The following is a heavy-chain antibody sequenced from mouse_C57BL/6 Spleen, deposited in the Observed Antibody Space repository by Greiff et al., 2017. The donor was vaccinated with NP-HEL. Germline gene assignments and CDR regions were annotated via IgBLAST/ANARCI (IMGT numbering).Heavy chain of an antibody. CDR2: LHPSSGYT. D-gene: IGHD2-5*01. CDR3: ARMDYSNFYCDY. CDR1: GYTFTSYW. Sequence: QVQLQQSGAELAKPGASVKLSCKASGYTFTSYWMHWVKQRPGQGLEWIGYLHPSSGYTKYNQKFKDKATLTADKSSSTAYMQLSSLTYEDSAVYYCARMDYSNFYCDYWGQGTTLTVSS. V-gene: IGHV1-7*01. J-gene: IGHJ2*01.